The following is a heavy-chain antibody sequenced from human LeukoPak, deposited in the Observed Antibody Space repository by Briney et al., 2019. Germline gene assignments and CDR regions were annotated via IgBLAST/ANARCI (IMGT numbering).Heavy chain of an antibody. CDR3: ATARITMIVVLSPYAFDI. CDR2: FDPEDGET. V-gene: IGHV1-24*01. J-gene: IGHJ3*02. Sequence: ASVKVSCKVSGYTLTELSMHWVRQAPGKGLEWMGGFDPEDGETIYAQKFQGRVTMTEDTSTDTAYMELSSLRSEDTAVYYCATARITMIVVLSPYAFDIWGQGTMVTVSS. CDR1: GYTLTELS. D-gene: IGHD3-22*01.